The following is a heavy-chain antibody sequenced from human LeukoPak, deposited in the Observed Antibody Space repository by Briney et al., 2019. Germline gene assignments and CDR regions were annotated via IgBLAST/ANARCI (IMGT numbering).Heavy chain of an antibody. CDR1: GYTFTGYY. Sequence: ASLKVSCKPSGYTFTGYYMHSVPQTPPQGHESIGWINPNSGGTNYAQKFQSRGTMTRDTSISTAYMELSRLRSDDAAVYYCARDDGYSSGWVEQYWFGPWGQGTLVTVSS. V-gene: IGHV1-2*02. CDR3: ARDDGYSSGWVEQYWFGP. D-gene: IGHD6-19*01. CDR2: INPNSGGT. J-gene: IGHJ5*02.